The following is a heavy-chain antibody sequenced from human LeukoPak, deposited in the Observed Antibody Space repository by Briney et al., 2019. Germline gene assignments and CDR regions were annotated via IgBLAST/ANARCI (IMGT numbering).Heavy chain of an antibody. J-gene: IGHJ4*02. CDR3: ARGYYGSGSYLDY. D-gene: IGHD3-10*01. CDR2: IYYSGST. CDR1: GGSISSYY. Sequence: PSETLSLTCTVSGGSISSYYWSWIRQPPGKGLEWIGYIYYSGSTKYNPSLKSRVTISVDTSKNQFSLKLSSVTAADTAVYYCARGYYGSGSYLDYWGQGTLVTVSS. V-gene: IGHV4-59*12.